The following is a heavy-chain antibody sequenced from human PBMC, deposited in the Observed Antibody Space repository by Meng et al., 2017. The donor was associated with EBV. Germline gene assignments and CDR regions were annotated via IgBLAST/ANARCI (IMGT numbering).Heavy chain of an antibody. D-gene: IGHD1-1*01. CDR2: IYHSGST. J-gene: IGHJ4*02. V-gene: IGHV4-4*02. CDR1: SGSISSSNW. CDR3: VGTRTGTPDY. Sequence: QAPLPEAAPGTVSPSGTVSLPSAVSSGSISSSNWWSWVRQPPGKGLEWIGEIYHSGSTNYNPSLKSRVTISVDKSKNQFSLKLSSVTAADTAVYYCVGTRTGTPDYWGQGTLVTVSS.